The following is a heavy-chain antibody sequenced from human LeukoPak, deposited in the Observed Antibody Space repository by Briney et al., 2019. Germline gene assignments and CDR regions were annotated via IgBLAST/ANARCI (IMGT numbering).Heavy chain of an antibody. Sequence: ASVKVSCKASGYIFTDYYMYWVRQAPGQGPEWMGWINPNSGGTNYAQKFQGRVTMTRDTSISTAYMELSRLRSDDTAVYYCARESFSTLTSATDAFDIWGQGTMVTVSS. CDR2: INPNSGGT. CDR3: ARESFSTLTSATDAFDI. J-gene: IGHJ3*02. V-gene: IGHV1-2*02. D-gene: IGHD4-17*01. CDR1: GYIFTDYY.